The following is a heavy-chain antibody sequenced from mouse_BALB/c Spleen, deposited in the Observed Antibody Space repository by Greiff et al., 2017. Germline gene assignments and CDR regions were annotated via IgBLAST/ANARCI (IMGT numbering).Heavy chain of an antibody. V-gene: IGHV5-4*02. J-gene: IGHJ4*01. CDR2: ISDGGSYT. Sequence: EVQLVESGGGLVKPGGSLKLSCAASGFTFSDYYMYWVRQTPEKRLEWVATISDGGSYTYYPDSVKGRFTISRDNAKNNLYLQMSSLKSEDTAMYYCASGGNYEGAMDYWGQGTSVTVSS. CDR3: ASGGNYEGAMDY. D-gene: IGHD2-1*01. CDR1: GFTFSDYY.